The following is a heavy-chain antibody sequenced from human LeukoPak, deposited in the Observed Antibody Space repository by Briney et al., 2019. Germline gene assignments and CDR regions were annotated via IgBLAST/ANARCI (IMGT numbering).Heavy chain of an antibody. J-gene: IGHJ3*01. D-gene: IGHD4/OR15-4a*01. Sequence: GGSLRLSCAASGFTFRSYWIHWVRQAPGKGLVWVSRIDNDGRDTIYADSVKGRFTISRDNAKNTLYLEMSNLRAEDTAVYFCSRGGPNHAFDFWGQGTWSPSLQ. V-gene: IGHV3-74*01. CDR3: SRGGPNHAFDF. CDR2: IDNDGRDT. CDR1: GFTFRSYW.